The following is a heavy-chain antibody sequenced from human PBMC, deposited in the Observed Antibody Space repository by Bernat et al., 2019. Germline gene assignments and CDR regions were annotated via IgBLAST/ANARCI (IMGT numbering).Heavy chain of an antibody. J-gene: IGHJ6*02. V-gene: IGHV3-49*03. D-gene: IGHD6-13*01. CDR1: GFTFGDYA. CDR3: TRDEIAAAGLYYYYGMDV. Sequence: EVQLVASGGGLVQPGRSLRLSCTASGFTFGDYAMSWFRQAPGKGLEWVGFIRSKAYGGTTEYAASVKGRFTISRDDSKSIAYLQMNSLKTEDTAVYYCTRDEIAAAGLYYYYGMDVWGQGTTVTVSS. CDR2: IRSKAYGGTT.